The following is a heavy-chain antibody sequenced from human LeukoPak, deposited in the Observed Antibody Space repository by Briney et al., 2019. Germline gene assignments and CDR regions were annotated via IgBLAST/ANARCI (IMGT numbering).Heavy chain of an antibody. V-gene: IGHV4-34*01. Sequence: SETLSLTCAVYGGSFSGYYWSWIRQPPGKGLEWIGEINHSGSTNYNPSLKSRVTISVDTSKNQFSLKLSSVTAADTTVYYCARGRIVPKRGWFDPWGQGTLVTVSS. CDR2: INHSGST. CDR1: GGSFSGYY. CDR3: ARGRIVPKRGWFDP. J-gene: IGHJ5*02. D-gene: IGHD1-26*01.